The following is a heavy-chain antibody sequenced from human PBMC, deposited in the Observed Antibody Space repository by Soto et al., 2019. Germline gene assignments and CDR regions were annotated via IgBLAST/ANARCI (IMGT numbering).Heavy chain of an antibody. CDR2: IYDGGST. CDR3: TRGPSGDKVDY. CDR1: GVSVSSGTSC. D-gene: IGHD7-27*01. J-gene: IGHJ4*02. V-gene: IGHV4-30-4*01. Sequence: QVQLQESGPGLVKPSQTLSLTFTVSGVSVSSGTSCWRWIRQSPDKGLEWIGHIYDGGSTYSNPSVRGRVSISIDTSKVHFSLQLSSVNDADADVYYCTRGPSGDKVDYWGQGTLVTVSS.